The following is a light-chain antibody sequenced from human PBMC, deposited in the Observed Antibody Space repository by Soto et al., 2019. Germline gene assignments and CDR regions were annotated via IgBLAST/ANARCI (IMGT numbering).Light chain of an antibody. CDR1: QSISSW. CDR3: QQYQSYSRT. CDR2: DAS. J-gene: IGKJ1*01. V-gene: IGKV1-5*01. Sequence: DIQMTQSPSTLSASVGDRVTITCRASQSISSWLAWYQQKPGKAPKLLIYDASSLESGVPPRFSGSGSGTEFTLTISSLKPDDFATYDCQQYQSYSRTFGQGTKVDIK.